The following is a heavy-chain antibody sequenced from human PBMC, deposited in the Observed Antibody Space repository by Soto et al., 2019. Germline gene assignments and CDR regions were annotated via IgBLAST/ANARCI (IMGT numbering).Heavy chain of an antibody. CDR2: IRSKANSYAT. Sequence: GGSLRLSCAASGFTFSGSAMHWVRQASGKGLEWVGRIRSKANSYATAYAASVKGRFTISRDDSKNTAYLQMNSLKTEDTAVYYCTMITDIVVVPAARGQAFDPWGQGTLVTVSS. CDR3: TMITDIVVVPAARGQAFDP. V-gene: IGHV3-73*01. CDR1: GFTFSGSA. D-gene: IGHD2-2*01. J-gene: IGHJ5*02.